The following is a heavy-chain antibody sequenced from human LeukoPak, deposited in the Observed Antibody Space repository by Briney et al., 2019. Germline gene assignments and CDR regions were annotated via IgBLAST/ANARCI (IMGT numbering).Heavy chain of an antibody. CDR3: ARYSSSWYGTLTNYFDY. Sequence: GGSLRLSCGASGFTFSNYAMSWVRQAPGKGLVWVSGINSDGSSTRYADSVKGRFTISRDSAKNTLFLQMNSLRADDTAVYYCARYSSSWYGTLTNYFDYWGQGTLVTVSS. J-gene: IGHJ4*02. D-gene: IGHD6-13*01. V-gene: IGHV3-74*01. CDR1: GFTFSNYA. CDR2: INSDGSST.